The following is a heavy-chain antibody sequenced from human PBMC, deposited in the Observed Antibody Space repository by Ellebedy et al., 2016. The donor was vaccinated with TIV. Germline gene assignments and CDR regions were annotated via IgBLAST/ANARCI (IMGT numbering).Heavy chain of an antibody. J-gene: IGHJ5*02. CDR2: INSDGSSI. CDR3: ARDPWFGELLSSEEGNWFDP. V-gene: IGHV3-74*01. CDR1: GFTFSSYW. D-gene: IGHD3-10*01. Sequence: GGSLRLSCAASGFTFSSYWMHWVRQAPGKGLVWVSRINSDGSSISYADSVRGRFTISRDNAKNTLYLQMNSLRAEDTAVYYCARDPWFGELLSSEEGNWFDPWGQGTLVTVSS.